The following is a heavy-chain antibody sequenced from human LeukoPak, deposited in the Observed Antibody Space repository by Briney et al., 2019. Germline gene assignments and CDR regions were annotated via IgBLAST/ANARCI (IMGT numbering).Heavy chain of an antibody. J-gene: IGHJ4*02. CDR3: ARVVYCSGGSCYSGPFYDY. CDR1: GFTFSSYE. D-gene: IGHD2-15*01. CDR2: ISSSGSTI. Sequence: PGGSLRLSCAASGFTFSSYEMNWVRQAPGKGLEWVSYISSSGSTIYYADSVKGRFTISRDNSKNTLYLQMNSLRAEDTAVYYCARVVYCSGGSCYSGPFYDYWGQGTLVTVSS. V-gene: IGHV3-48*03.